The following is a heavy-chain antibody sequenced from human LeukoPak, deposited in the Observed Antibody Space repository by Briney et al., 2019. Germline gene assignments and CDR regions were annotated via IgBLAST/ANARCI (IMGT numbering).Heavy chain of an antibody. D-gene: IGHD3-22*01. CDR3: ARDGPTYYYDSSGYYFDY. CDR1: GGTFSSYA. Sequence: ASVKVSCKASGGTFSSYAISWVRQSPGQGLDWMVGIIPIFGTANYAQKFQGRVTITADKSTSTAYMELSSLRSEDTAVYYCARDGPTYYYDSSGYYFDYWGQGTLVTVSS. CDR2: IIPIFGTA. V-gene: IGHV1-69*06. J-gene: IGHJ4*02.